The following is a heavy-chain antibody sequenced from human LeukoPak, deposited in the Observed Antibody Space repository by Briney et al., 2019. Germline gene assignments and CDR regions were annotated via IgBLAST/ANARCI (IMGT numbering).Heavy chain of an antibody. CDR1: GGSISSGGYY. V-gene: IGHV4-31*03. CDR2: IYYSGST. Sequence: SQTLSLTCTVSGGSISSGGYYWSWIRQHPGRGLEWIGYIYYSGSTYYNPSLKSRVTISVDTSKNQFSLKLSSVTVADTAVYYCASYYYDILTGFRRYFDYWGQGTLVTVSS. D-gene: IGHD3-9*01. J-gene: IGHJ4*02. CDR3: ASYYYDILTGFRRYFDY.